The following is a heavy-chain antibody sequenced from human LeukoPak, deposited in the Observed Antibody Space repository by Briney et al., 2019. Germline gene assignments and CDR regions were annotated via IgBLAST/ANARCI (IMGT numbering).Heavy chain of an antibody. CDR1: GFTFDDYG. V-gene: IGHV3-20*04. CDR3: ARDPVTTYYFDY. J-gene: IGHJ4*02. Sequence: GGSLRLSCAASGFTFDDYGMSWVRHAPGKGLEWVSGINWNGGSTGYADSVKGRFTISRDNAKNSLYLQMNSLRAEDTALYYCARDPVTTYYFDYWGQGTLVTVSS. D-gene: IGHD4-11*01. CDR2: INWNGGST.